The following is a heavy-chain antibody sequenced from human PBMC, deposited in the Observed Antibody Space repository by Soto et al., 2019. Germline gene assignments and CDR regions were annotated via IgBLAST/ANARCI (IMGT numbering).Heavy chain of an antibody. Sequence: GESLKISCKGSGYSFTSYWIGWVRQMPGKGLGWVGIIYPGDSDTRYSPSFQGQVTISADTSISTAYMELSRLRSDDTAVYYCARGLYCSGGSCYTPTPGYYGMDVWGQGTTVTVSS. D-gene: IGHD2-15*01. CDR3: ARGLYCSGGSCYTPTPGYYGMDV. J-gene: IGHJ6*02. CDR1: GYSFTSYW. V-gene: IGHV5-51*01. CDR2: IYPGDSDT.